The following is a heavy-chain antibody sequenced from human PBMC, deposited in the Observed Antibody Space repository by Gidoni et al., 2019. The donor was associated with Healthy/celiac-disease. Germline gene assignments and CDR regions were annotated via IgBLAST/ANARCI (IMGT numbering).Heavy chain of an antibody. V-gene: IGHV3-33*01. CDR3: AREDYYGSSGGVGYYYGMDG. CDR1: GFTFSSYG. CDR2: IWYDGSNK. D-gene: IGHD3-22*01. Sequence: QVQLVESGGGVVQPGRSLRLSCAASGFTFSSYGMHWVRQAPGKGLEWGAVIWYDGSNKYYADSVKGRFTISRENSKNTLYLQMNSLRAEDTAVYYCAREDYYGSSGGVGYYYGMDGWGQGTTVTVSS. J-gene: IGHJ6*02.